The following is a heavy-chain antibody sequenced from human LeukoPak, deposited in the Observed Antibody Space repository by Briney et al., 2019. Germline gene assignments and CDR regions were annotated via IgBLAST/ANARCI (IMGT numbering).Heavy chain of an antibody. CDR2: ISSSGSIR. V-gene: IGHV3-48*03. Sequence: PGGSLRLSCAASGFTFSSYEMKWVRQAPGKGLEWVSYISSSGSIRYYADSVKGRLTTSRDNAKDSLYLQMNSLRAEYTAVYYCARDHRIDSSGSPEYWGQGTLDTVSS. CDR3: ARDHRIDSSGSPEY. J-gene: IGHJ4*02. D-gene: IGHD3-22*01. CDR1: GFTFSSYE.